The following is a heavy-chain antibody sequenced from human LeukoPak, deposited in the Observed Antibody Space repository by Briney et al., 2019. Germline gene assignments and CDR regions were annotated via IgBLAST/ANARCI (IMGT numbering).Heavy chain of an antibody. CDR1: GFTFSSYS. Sequence: KPGGSLRLSCAASGFTFSSYSMNWVRQAPGKGREWVSSISSTSSYIYYADSLKGRFTISRDNAKNSLYLQMNSLRAEDTAVYYCARRFGEGAIDYWGQGTLVTVSS. CDR3: ARRFGEGAIDY. CDR2: ISSTSSYI. J-gene: IGHJ4*02. D-gene: IGHD3-10*01. V-gene: IGHV3-21*01.